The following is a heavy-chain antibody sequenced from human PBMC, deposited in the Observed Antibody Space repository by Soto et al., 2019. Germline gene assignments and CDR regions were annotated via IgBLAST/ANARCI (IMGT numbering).Heavy chain of an antibody. V-gene: IGHV1-8*01. J-gene: IGHJ6*03. Sequence: ASVKVSCKASGYTFTSYDINWVRQATGQGLEWMGWMNPNSGNTGYAQKFQGRVTMTRNTSISTAYMELSSLRSEDTAVYYCARMYQYGDYVLYYYYYYMDVWGKGTTVTVSS. D-gene: IGHD4-17*01. CDR2: MNPNSGNT. CDR3: ARMYQYGDYVLYYYYYYMDV. CDR1: GYTFTSYD.